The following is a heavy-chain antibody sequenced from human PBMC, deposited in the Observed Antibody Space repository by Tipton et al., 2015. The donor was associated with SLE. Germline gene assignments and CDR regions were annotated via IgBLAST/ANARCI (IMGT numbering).Heavy chain of an antibody. CDR1: GGSFSGYY. D-gene: IGHD6-13*01. Sequence: TLSLTCAVYGGSFSGYYWSWIRQPPGKGLEWIGEINHRGSTNYNPSLKSGLTISVDTSKNQFSLKLSSVTAADTAVYYCARQPIAAAGTSNYFDYWGQGTLVTVSS. J-gene: IGHJ4*02. CDR3: ARQPIAAAGTSNYFDY. CDR2: INHRGST. V-gene: IGHV4-34*01.